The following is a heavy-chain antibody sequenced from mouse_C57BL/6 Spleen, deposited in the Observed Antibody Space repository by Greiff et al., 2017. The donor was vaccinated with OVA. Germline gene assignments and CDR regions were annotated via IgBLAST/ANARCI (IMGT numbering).Heavy chain of an antibody. V-gene: IGHV2-2*01. CDR2: IWSGGST. J-gene: IGHJ4*01. CDR3: ARNFLWLLPYFYAMDY. CDR1: GFSLTSYG. Sequence: VMLVESGPGLVQPSQSLSITCTVSGFSLTSYGVHWVRQSPGKGLEWLGVIWSGGSTDDNDAFISRLSISKDHSKSQVFFKMNSLQADDSAIYYCARNFLWLLPYFYAMDYWGQGTSVTVSS. D-gene: IGHD2-3*01.